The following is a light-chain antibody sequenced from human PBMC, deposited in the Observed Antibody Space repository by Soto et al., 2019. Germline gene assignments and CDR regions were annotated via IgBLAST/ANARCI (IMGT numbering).Light chain of an antibody. Sequence: DIQMTQSPSSLSASVGDRVTIACQASQDIVKYLNWYQQKPGKAPELLIYDASNLEPGVPSRFSGRGSGTHFPFTISSLHPEDIATYYCQHYVTLPPTFGQGTKLEIK. CDR1: QDIVKY. CDR3: QHYVTLPPT. J-gene: IGKJ2*01. V-gene: IGKV1-33*01. CDR2: DAS.